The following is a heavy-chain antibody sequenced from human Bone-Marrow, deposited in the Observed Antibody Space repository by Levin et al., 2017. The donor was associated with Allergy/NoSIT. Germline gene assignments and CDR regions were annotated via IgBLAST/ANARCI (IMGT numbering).Heavy chain of an antibody. CDR3: ARAADPGIAAAGIYY. V-gene: IGHV1-69*13. CDR2: IIPIFGTA. J-gene: IGHJ4*02. Sequence: AASVKVSCKASGGTFSSYAISWVRQAPGQGLEWMGGIIPIFGTANYAQKFQGRVTITADESTSTAYMELSSLRSEDTAVYYCARAADPGIAAAGIYYWGQGTLVTVSS. D-gene: IGHD6-13*01. CDR1: GGTFSSYA.